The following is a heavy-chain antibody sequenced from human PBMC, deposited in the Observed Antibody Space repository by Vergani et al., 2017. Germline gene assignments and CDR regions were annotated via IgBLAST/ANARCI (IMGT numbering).Heavy chain of an antibody. CDR3: ARDPDIVVVPAAPYYYYYYGMDV. CDR2: ISAYNGNT. J-gene: IGHJ6*02. D-gene: IGHD2-2*01. CDR1: GYTFTSYG. Sequence: QVQLVQSGAEVKKPGASVKVSCKASGYTFTSYGISWVRQAPGQGLEWMGWISAYNGNTNYAQKPQGRVTMTTDTSTSTAYMELRSLRYDDTAVYYCARDPDIVVVPAAPYYYYYYGMDVWGQGTTVTVSS. V-gene: IGHV1-18*04.